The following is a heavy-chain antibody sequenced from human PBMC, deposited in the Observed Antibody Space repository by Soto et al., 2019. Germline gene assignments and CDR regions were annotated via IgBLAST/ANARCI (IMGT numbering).Heavy chain of an antibody. CDR3: ARVYGYGRDYYYYGMDV. Sequence: GGSLRLSCAASGFTFSSYAMHWVRQAPGKGLEWVAVISYDGSNKYYADSVKGRFTISRDNSKNTLYLQMNSLRAEDTAVYYCARVYGYGRDYYYYGMDVWGQGTTVTVSS. V-gene: IGHV3-30-3*01. CDR2: ISYDGSNK. D-gene: IGHD5-18*01. J-gene: IGHJ6*02. CDR1: GFTFSSYA.